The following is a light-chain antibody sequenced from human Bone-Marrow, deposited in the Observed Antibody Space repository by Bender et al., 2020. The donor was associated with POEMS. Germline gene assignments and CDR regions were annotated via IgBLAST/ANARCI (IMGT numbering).Light chain of an antibody. Sequence: SYELTQPPSVSVSPGQTARITCSGDALPRQYSYWYQQKPGQAPVLVMYKGTERPSGIPERFSGSNSGTTFTLTISGAQAEDEADYYCQSGDSAGVYYVFGIGTKVTVL. CDR2: KGT. CDR3: QSGDSAGVYYV. V-gene: IGLV3-25*03. J-gene: IGLJ1*01. CDR1: ALPRQY.